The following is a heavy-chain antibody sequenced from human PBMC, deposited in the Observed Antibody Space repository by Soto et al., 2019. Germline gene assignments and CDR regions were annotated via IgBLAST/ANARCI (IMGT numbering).Heavy chain of an antibody. CDR1: GGSFSGYY. Sequence: QVQLQQWGAGLLKPSETLSLTCAVYGGSFSGYYWTWIRQPPGTGLEWIGEINQSESTNYNPSLKSRVTISVDTSKNQFSLKLTSVTAADTAVYYCARDKITGLFDYWGQGTLVTVSS. D-gene: IGHD2-8*02. V-gene: IGHV4-34*01. CDR2: INQSEST. CDR3: ARDKITGLFDY. J-gene: IGHJ4*02.